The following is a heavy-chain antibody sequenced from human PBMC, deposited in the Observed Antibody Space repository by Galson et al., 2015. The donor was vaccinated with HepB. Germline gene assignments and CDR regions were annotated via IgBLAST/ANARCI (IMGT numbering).Heavy chain of an antibody. V-gene: IGHV3-53*01. D-gene: IGHD1-14*01. CDR2: IYSGNST. J-gene: IGHJ3*02. Sequence: SLRLSCAASGFTVSGNHMSWVRQAPGKGLEWVSLIYSGNSTFYADSVKGRFTISRDNSKNTLYLQMNSLRAEDTAVYYCARDITFDIWGQGTMVTVSS. CDR3: ARDITFDI. CDR1: GFTVSGNH.